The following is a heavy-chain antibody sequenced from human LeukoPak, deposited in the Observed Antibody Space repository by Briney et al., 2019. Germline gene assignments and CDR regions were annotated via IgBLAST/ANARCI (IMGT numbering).Heavy chain of an antibody. CDR1: GGSISSYY. V-gene: IGHV4-4*07. J-gene: IGHJ5*02. CDR2: IYTSGST. D-gene: IGHD3-10*01. Sequence: SETLSLTCTVSGGSISSYYWSWIRQPAGKGLEWIGRIYTSGSTNYNPSLKSRVTMSVDTSKNQFSLKLSSVTAADTAVYYCARDTMVRGVIWWFDPWGQGTLVTVSS. CDR3: ARDTMVRGVIWWFDP.